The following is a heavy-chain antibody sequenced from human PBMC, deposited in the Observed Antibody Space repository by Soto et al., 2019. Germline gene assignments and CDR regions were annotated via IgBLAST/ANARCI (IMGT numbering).Heavy chain of an antibody. Sequence: PGGSLRLSCAASGFTFSSYGMHWVRQAPGKGLEWVAVISYDGSNKYYADSVKGRFTISRDNSKNTLYLQMNSLRAEDTAVYYCAKGISGWYGSVDYWGQGTLVTVSS. J-gene: IGHJ4*02. CDR3: AKGISGWYGSVDY. CDR2: ISYDGSNK. CDR1: GFTFSSYG. V-gene: IGHV3-30*18. D-gene: IGHD6-19*01.